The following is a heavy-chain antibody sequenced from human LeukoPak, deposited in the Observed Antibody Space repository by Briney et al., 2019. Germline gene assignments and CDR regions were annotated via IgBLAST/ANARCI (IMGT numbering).Heavy chain of an antibody. D-gene: IGHD2-21*02. Sequence: GGSLRLSCVASGFTFSSSWMAWVRQAPGKGLQWVANINHDGSVKNYVGSVKGRFTISRDNSKNTLYLQMNSLRAEDTAVYYCAKVYCGGDCYHIDYWGQGTLVTVSS. CDR1: GFTFSSSW. V-gene: IGHV3-7*03. CDR3: AKVYCGGDCYHIDY. CDR2: INHDGSVK. J-gene: IGHJ4*02.